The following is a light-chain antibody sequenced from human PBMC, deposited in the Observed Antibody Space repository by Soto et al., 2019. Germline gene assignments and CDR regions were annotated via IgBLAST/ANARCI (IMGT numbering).Light chain of an antibody. J-gene: IGLJ2*01. Sequence: QAVVTQEPSLTVSPGGTVTLTCGSSTGAVTSDHFPFWFQQKPGQAPRALIDDTNTKHSWTPARFSGSLLGGKAALTLSGAQPEDEAYYYCLLAYTGARVFGGGTKLTVL. CDR2: DTN. CDR1: TGAVTSDHF. CDR3: LLAYTGARV. V-gene: IGLV7-46*01.